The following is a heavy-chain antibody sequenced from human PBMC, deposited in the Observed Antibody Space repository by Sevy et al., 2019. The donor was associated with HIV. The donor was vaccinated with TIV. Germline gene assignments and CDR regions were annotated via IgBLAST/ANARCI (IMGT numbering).Heavy chain of an antibody. V-gene: IGHV3-30*02. CDR1: GFTFSNYG. J-gene: IGHJ4*02. Sequence: QLGGSLRLSCAASGFTFSNYGMHWVRQAPGKGLEWVALTVFDGTNKYYADSVMGRFTISRDNPKNTLYLQMNSLRADDTAVYYCVKWGHALDDWGQGTLVTVSS. CDR2: TVFDGTNK. CDR3: VKWGHALDD. D-gene: IGHD7-27*01.